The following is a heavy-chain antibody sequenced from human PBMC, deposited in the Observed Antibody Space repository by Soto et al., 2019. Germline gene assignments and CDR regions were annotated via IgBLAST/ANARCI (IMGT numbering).Heavy chain of an antibody. D-gene: IGHD1-26*01. CDR3: TRGEGATSYYYYGMDV. V-gene: IGHV5-51*01. CDR1: GYSFTNYW. Sequence: GESLKISCEGSGYSFTNYWIGWVRQMPGKGLEWMGIIFPGDSDTRYSPSFQGQVTISADKSISTAYLQWSSLKASDTAMYYCTRGEGATSYYYYGMDVWGQGTTVTVSS. CDR2: IFPGDSDT. J-gene: IGHJ6*02.